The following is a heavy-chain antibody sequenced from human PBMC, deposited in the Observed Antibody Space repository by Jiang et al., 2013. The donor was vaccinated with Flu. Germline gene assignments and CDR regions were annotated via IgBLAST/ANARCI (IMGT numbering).Heavy chain of an antibody. Sequence: YGPGLVKPSETLSLTCTVSGGSISSSSYYWGWIRQPPGKGLEWIGSIYYSGSTYYNPSLKSRVTISVDTSKNQFSLKLSSVTAADTAVYYCARLSPRLLWLGELFGTYAFDIWGQGTMVTVSS. V-gene: IGHV4-39*01. CDR3: ARLSPRLLWLGELFGTYAFDI. J-gene: IGHJ3*02. D-gene: IGHD3-10*01. CDR1: GGSISSSSYY. CDR2: IYYSGST.